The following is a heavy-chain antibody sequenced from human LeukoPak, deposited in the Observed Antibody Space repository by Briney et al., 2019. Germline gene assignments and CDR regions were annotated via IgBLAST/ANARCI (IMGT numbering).Heavy chain of an antibody. CDR1: GGSFSGYY. Sequence: KSSETLSLTCAVYGGSFSGYYWSWIRQPPGEGLEWIGEINHSGSTNYNPSLKSRVTISVDTSKNQFSLKLSSVTAADTAVYYCARGESEEWIQLWLLSDWFDPWGQGTLVTVSS. D-gene: IGHD5-18*01. CDR3: ARGESEEWIQLWLLSDWFDP. CDR2: INHSGST. V-gene: IGHV4-34*01. J-gene: IGHJ5*02.